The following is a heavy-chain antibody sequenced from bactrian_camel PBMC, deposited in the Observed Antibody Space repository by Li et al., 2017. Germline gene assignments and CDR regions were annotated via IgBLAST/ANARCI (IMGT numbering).Heavy chain of an antibody. V-gene: IGHV3S5*01. CDR1: GFTGSDFY. J-gene: IGHJ6*01. CDR2: IYSDGSGS. CDR3: TADELS. Sequence: VQLVESGGGLVQPGGSLRLSCAASGFTGSDFYMSWVRQAPGKGLEWVSGIYSDGSGSYCAEAVKGRFTVSRDNAKNTLSLQMNSLKPEDTAVYYCTADELSWGQGTQVTVS. D-gene: IGHD1*01.